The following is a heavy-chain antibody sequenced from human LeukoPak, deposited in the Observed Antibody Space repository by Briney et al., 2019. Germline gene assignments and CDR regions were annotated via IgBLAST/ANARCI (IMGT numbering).Heavy chain of an antibody. V-gene: IGHV3-30*03. D-gene: IGHD3-10*01. Sequence: GGSLRLSCAGSGFTFSYFGMHWVRQAPGKGLEWVAVISYDGSHKNYADSVKGRFTISRDNSKNTLYLQMNSLRAEDTAVYYCARDGVRRFGELNAFDIWGQGTMVTVSS. CDR1: GFTFSYFG. J-gene: IGHJ3*02. CDR2: ISYDGSHK. CDR3: ARDGVRRFGELNAFDI.